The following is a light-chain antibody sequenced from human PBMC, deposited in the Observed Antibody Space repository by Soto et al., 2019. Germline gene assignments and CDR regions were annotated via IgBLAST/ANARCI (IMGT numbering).Light chain of an antibody. Sequence: DIQMTQSPSTLSASVGDRVIITCRASQSISSWLAWYQQKPGKAPNLLIYRASTLKSGIPSRFSGSGSGTEFTLTIGSLQADDFATYYCQKHDRASWTFGPGTKVEIK. V-gene: IGKV1-5*03. J-gene: IGKJ1*01. CDR1: QSISSW. CDR2: RAS. CDR3: QKHDRASWT.